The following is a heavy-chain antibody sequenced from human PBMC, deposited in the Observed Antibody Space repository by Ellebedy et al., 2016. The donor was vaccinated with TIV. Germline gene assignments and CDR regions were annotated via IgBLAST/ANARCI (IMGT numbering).Heavy chain of an antibody. CDR2: MYYSANT. CDR3: ARFNSIIVFYGMDV. V-gene: IGHV4-39*07. D-gene: IGHD3-22*01. CDR1: GLSISSSSYY. J-gene: IGHJ6*02. Sequence: MPSETLSLTCTVSGLSISSSSYYWGWVRQPPGKGLEWIGSMYYSANTHYKPSLKSRLTMSVDTSKNQFSLKLTSVTAADTAMYYCARFNSIIVFYGMDVWGPGTTVTVSS.